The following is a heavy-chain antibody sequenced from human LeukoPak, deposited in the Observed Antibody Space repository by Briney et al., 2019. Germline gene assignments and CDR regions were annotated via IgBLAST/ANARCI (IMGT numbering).Heavy chain of an antibody. D-gene: IGHD3-3*01. CDR1: GYSISSGYY. Sequence: SETLSLTCAVSGYSISSGYYWGWIRQPPGKRLEWIGSIYHSGSTYYNPSLKSRVTISVDTSKNQFSLKLSSVTAADTAVYYCARQYYDFWSGSYYYYMDVWGKGTTVTVSS. V-gene: IGHV4-38-2*01. CDR3: ARQYYDFWSGSYYYYMDV. J-gene: IGHJ6*03. CDR2: IYHSGST.